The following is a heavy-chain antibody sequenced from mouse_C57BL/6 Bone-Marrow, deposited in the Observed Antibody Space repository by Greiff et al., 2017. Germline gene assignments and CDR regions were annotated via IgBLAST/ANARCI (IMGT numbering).Heavy chain of an antibody. D-gene: IGHD1-1*01. CDR2: ISNLPYSI. CDR3: ARRSKDWFIDV. V-gene: IGHV5-15*01. J-gene: IGHJ1*03. Sequence: EVKLVESGGGLVQPGGSLKLSCAASGFTFSDYGMAWVRQAPRKGPEWVAFISNLPYSIYYAATVTGRFTLSSANAKNTLYLEMSSLRSEDTAMYFCARRSKDWFIDVWCTGTTVTVSS. CDR1: GFTFSDYG.